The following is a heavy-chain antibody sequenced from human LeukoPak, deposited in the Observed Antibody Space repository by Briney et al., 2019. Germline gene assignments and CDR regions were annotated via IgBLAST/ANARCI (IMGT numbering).Heavy chain of an antibody. V-gene: IGHV1-2*02. D-gene: IGHD3-3*01. CDR2: INPNSGGT. J-gene: IGHJ5*02. Sequence: GASVKVSCKASGYTFTGYYMHWVRQAPGQGLEWMGWINPNSGGTNYAQKFQGRVTMTRDTSISTAYMELSRLRSDDTAVYYCARVKGFWSGYYPTPPNWFDPGGQGTLVTVSS. CDR1: GYTFTGYY. CDR3: ARVKGFWSGYYPTPPNWFDP.